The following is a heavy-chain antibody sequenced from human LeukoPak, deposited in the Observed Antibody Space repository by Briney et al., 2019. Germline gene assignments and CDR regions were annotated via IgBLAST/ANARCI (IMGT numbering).Heavy chain of an antibody. D-gene: IGHD6-19*01. Sequence: GGYLRLSCAASGFTFSSYGMHWVRQAPGKGLEWVAFIRYDGSNKYYADSVKGRFTISRDNSKNTLYLQMNSLRAEDTAVYYCAKVAVAVTYYYYYMDVWGKGTTVTVSS. V-gene: IGHV3-30*02. J-gene: IGHJ6*03. CDR3: AKVAVAVTYYYYYMDV. CDR2: IRYDGSNK. CDR1: GFTFSSYG.